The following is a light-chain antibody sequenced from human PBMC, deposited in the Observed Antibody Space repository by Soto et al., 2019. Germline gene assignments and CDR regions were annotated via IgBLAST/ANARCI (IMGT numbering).Light chain of an antibody. J-gene: IGLJ3*02. CDR2: GNR. CDR1: SSNLGAGYD. Sequence: QSVLTQPPSVSGAPGPRVTISCTGNSSNLGAGYDVHWYQHLPGAAPKLVIFGNRNRPSGVPERFSGSKSGTSASLAITGLQAEDEADYYCQAYDYSLTASVVGGGTKLTVL. V-gene: IGLV1-40*01. CDR3: QAYDYSLTASV.